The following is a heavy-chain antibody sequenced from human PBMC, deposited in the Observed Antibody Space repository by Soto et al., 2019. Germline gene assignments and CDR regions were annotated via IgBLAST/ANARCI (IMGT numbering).Heavy chain of an antibody. CDR1: GFTFSSYA. V-gene: IGHV3-23*01. CDR3: AKDAADPGAVDI. D-gene: IGHD6-13*01. J-gene: IGHJ3*02. Sequence: GGSLRLSCAASGFTFSSYAMSWVRQAPGKGLEWVSAISGSGGSTYDSDSVKGRFTISRYNSKNTLYLQMNSLRAEDKDVYYCAKDAADPGAVDIWGQGTMVTVSS. CDR2: ISGSGGST.